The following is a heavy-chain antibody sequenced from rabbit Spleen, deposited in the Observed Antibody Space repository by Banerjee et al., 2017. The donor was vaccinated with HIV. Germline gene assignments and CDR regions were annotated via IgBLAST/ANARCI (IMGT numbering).Heavy chain of an antibody. CDR1: GFSFSSNDY. V-gene: IGHV1S45*01. Sequence: QEQLVESGGGLVQPEGSLTLTCTTSGFSFSSNDYMCWVRQAPGKGLEWIACTAGGRSAFTYYASWAKGRFTCSKASSTTVTLQMTSLTGADTATYFCARDLTDVIGWNFGWWGPGTLVTVS. J-gene: IGHJ4*01. D-gene: IGHD1-1*01. CDR3: ARDLTDVIGWNFGW. CDR2: TAGGRSAFT.